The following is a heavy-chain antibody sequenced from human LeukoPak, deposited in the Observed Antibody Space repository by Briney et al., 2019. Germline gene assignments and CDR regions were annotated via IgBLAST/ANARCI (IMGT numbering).Heavy chain of an antibody. Sequence: GASVKVSCKASGGTFSSYAISWVRQAPGQGLEWMGGIIPIFGTANYAQKFQGRVTITTDESTSTAYMELSSLRSEDTAVYYCARDMSQIVVVPAAILNDAFDIWGQGTMVTVSS. CDR2: IIPIFGTA. CDR3: ARDMSQIVVVPAAILNDAFDI. J-gene: IGHJ3*02. CDR1: GGTFSSYA. V-gene: IGHV1-69*05. D-gene: IGHD2-2*02.